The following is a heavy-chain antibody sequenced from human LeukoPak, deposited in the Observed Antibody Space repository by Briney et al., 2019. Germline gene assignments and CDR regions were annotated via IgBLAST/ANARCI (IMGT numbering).Heavy chain of an antibody. Sequence: GGSLRLSCAASGFTFSSYAMSWVRQAPGKGLEWVSAISSSGGSTYYADSVKGRSTISRDNSKNTLYLQMNSLRAEDTAVYYCAGYSSSWYYSYFDYWGQGTLVTVSS. V-gene: IGHV3-23*01. CDR1: GFTFSSYA. D-gene: IGHD6-13*01. J-gene: IGHJ4*02. CDR3: AGYSSSWYYSYFDY. CDR2: ISSSGGST.